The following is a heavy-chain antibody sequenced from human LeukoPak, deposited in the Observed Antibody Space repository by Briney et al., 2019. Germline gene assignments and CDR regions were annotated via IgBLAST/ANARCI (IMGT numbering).Heavy chain of an antibody. CDR3: ARGAGAPIISRYYFDY. D-gene: IGHD3-9*01. Sequence: SVKVSCKASGGTFSSYAISWVRQAPGQGLEWMGGIIPIFGTANYAQKFQGRVTITADESTSTAYMELSSLRSEDTAVYYCARGAGAPIISRYYFDYWGQGTLVTVSS. V-gene: IGHV1-69*13. J-gene: IGHJ4*02. CDR1: GGTFSSYA. CDR2: IIPIFGTA.